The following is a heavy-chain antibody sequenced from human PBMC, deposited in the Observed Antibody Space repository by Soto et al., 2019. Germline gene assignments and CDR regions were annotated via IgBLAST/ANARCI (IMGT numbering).Heavy chain of an antibody. Sequence: EVQVVESGGGLVQPGGSLKLSCAASGFTFSDFEMQWVRQASGKGLEWIGRMRSRADSYATAYSASVKGRFTVSRDDSRNTAFLKMTSLQSEDTAVYYCTRYFFRSPVDYGMDVWGQGTTVTVSS. CDR3: TRYFFRSPVDYGMDV. D-gene: IGHD2-8*01. CDR1: GFTFSDFE. J-gene: IGHJ6*02. V-gene: IGHV3-73*02. CDR2: MRSRADSYAT.